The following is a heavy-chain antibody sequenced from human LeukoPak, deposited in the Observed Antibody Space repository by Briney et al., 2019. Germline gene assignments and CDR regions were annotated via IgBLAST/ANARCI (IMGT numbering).Heavy chain of an antibody. Sequence: SVTVSCKASRGTFSSYAISWVRQAPGQGLEWMGGIIPIFGTANYAQKFQGRVTITADESTSTAYMELSSLRSEDTAVYYCARDRPGRYCSSTSCYTASPFDPWGQGTLVIVSS. CDR3: ARDRPGRYCSSTSCYTASPFDP. J-gene: IGHJ5*02. V-gene: IGHV1-69*13. D-gene: IGHD2-2*02. CDR1: RGTFSSYA. CDR2: IIPIFGTA.